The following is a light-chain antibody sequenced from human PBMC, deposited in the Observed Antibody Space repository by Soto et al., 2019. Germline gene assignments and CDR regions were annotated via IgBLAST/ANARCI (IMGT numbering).Light chain of an antibody. V-gene: IGLV1-44*01. CDR1: NSNIASNA. CDR2: YNN. CDR3: AAWDDTPRCYV. J-gene: IGLJ1*01. Sequence: VLAPPPSASETPGQTASISCSGSNSNIASNAVNWYQHLPGTAPKLLIYYNNQRPSGVPDRFSGSKSGTSASLAISGLQSEDERDYDCAAWDDTPRCYVFATGTK.